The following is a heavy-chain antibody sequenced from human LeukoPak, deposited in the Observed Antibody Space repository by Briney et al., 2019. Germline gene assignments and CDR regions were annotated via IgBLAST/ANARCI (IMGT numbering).Heavy chain of an antibody. D-gene: IGHD6-19*01. CDR2: IKSSNSTI. CDR1: GFTFSTYS. Sequence: GGSLRLSCAASGFTFSTYSMNWVRQAPGKGLEWVSYIKSSNSTIHYSDSVKGRFTISRDNSKNTLYLQMNSLRAEDTAVYYCARDGGPDVSGAFDYWGQGTLVTVSS. J-gene: IGHJ4*02. V-gene: IGHV3-48*01. CDR3: ARDGGPDVSGAFDY.